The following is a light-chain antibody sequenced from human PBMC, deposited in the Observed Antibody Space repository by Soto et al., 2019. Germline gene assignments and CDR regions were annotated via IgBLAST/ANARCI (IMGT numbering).Light chain of an antibody. Sequence: EIVLTQSPGTLSLSPGERATLSCRASQSVTSSYLAWYQQKPGQAPRLLIYGASRRATDIPDRFSGSGSGTDFTLTISRLEPEDFAVYYCQQYGNAPFTFGPGTKVDIK. CDR2: GAS. CDR1: QSVTSSY. CDR3: QQYGNAPFT. J-gene: IGKJ3*01. V-gene: IGKV3-20*01.